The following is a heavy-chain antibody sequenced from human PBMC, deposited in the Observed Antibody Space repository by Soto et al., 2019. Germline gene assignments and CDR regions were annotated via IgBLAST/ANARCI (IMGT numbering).Heavy chain of an antibody. D-gene: IGHD1-1*01. CDR3: AREKVGTTFFDN. J-gene: IGHJ4*02. Sequence: PSETLSLTCSVSGFAISRGYYWSWVQQPPGKGLEWIGSIYPSVSSYHNPSLATRLRLSIDTSKNQFTLNLTSVTAADTALYFCAREKVGTTFFDNWGQGIQVTVSS. V-gene: IGHV4-38-2*02. CDR1: GFAISRGYY. CDR2: IYPSVSS.